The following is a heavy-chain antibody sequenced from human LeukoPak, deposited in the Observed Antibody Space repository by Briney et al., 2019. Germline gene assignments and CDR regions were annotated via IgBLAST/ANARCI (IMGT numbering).Heavy chain of an antibody. CDR2: ISSSSSYI. D-gene: IGHD3-10*01. V-gene: IGHV3-21*01. CDR3: ARMPTYYYGSGSYYNVPDFDY. Sequence: PGGSLRLSCAASGFVFNSFGMNWVRQAPGKGLEWVSSISSSSSYIYYADSVKGRFTISRDNAKNSLYLQMNSLRAEDTAVYYCARMPTYYYGSGSYYNVPDFDYWGQGTLVTVSS. CDR1: GFVFNSFG. J-gene: IGHJ4*02.